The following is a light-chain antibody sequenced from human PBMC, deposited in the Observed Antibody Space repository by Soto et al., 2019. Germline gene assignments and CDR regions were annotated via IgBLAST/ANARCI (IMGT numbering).Light chain of an antibody. J-gene: IGKJ1*01. Sequence: DCLMTQSPDSLAVSLGERATINCKSSQSVLYTSNNKNYLAWYQQKAGQPPKLLIYWASYQESGVPDRFIASGSGTDFTLTISSLQVEDVATYYCQQYLHTPRTFGQGTKVDI. CDR1: QSVLYTSNNKNY. CDR2: WAS. V-gene: IGKV4-1*01. CDR3: QQYLHTPRT.